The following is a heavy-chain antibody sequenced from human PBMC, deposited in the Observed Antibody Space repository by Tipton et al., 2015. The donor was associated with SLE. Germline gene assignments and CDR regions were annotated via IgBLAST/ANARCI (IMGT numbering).Heavy chain of an antibody. D-gene: IGHD6-13*01. CDR1: GGTFSSYA. V-gene: IGHV1-69*05. CDR2: IIPIFGTA. J-gene: IGHJ6*02. CDR3: ARDLIPGIAAAGTNYYYGMDV. Sequence: QLVQSGAEVKKPGSSVKVSCKASGGTFSSYAISWVRQAPGQGLEWMGGIIPIFGTANYAQKFQGRATITTDESTSTAYMELSSLRSEDTAVYYCARDLIPGIAAAGTNYYYGMDVWGQGTTVTVSS.